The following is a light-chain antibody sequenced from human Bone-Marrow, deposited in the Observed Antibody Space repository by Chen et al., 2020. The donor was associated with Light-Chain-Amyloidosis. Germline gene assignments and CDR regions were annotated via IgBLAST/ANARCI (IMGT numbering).Light chain of an antibody. V-gene: IGLV2-14*01. Sequence: QSALTQPPSVSGSPGQSTTISCAGTSSDVGGHDHVSWYQQCPGKAPKLIIYDVTYRPSGVSHRFSGSKSGNTASLTVSGLQAEDEADYYCSSHASGSTLVFGGGTKLTVL. CDR3: SSHASGSTLV. J-gene: IGLJ3*02. CDR1: SSDVGGHDH. CDR2: DVT.